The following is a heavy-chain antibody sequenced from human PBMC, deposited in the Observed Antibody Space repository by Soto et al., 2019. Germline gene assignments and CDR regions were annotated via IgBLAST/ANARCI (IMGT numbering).Heavy chain of an antibody. CDR2: INAGNGNT. D-gene: IGHD7-27*01. V-gene: IGHV1-3*01. CDR3: ARGLTGFDY. CDR1: GYTFTTYP. Sequence: QVQLVQSGAEVKKPGASVKVSCKASGYTFTTYPMHWVRQAPGQRLEWMGWINAGNGNTKYSQKFQGRVTLTRDTSANTAYMDLSSLRSEETAVYYCARGLTGFDYWGQGTLVTVSS. J-gene: IGHJ4*02.